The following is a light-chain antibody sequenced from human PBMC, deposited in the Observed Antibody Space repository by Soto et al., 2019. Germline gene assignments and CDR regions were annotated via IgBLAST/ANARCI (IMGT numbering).Light chain of an antibody. Sequence: EIVLTQSPGTLSLSPGERATLSCRASQSVSSTYLAWYQQEPGQAPRLLIYGASSRATGIPDRFSGSGSGTDFTLTISSLEPEDFAVYYCQQRSSWPFTFGPGTKVDI. CDR1: QSVSSTY. CDR2: GAS. CDR3: QQRSSWPFT. J-gene: IGKJ3*01. V-gene: IGKV3D-20*02.